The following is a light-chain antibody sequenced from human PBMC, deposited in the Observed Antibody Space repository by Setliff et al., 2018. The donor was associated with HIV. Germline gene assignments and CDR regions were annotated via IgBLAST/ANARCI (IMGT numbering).Light chain of an antibody. CDR1: SSDIGGYDY. CDR3: ISYADSSALYV. Sequence: QSALTQPASVSGSPGQSIIISCTGTSSDIGGYDYVSWYQQHPDTAPKVIIYEVSNRPSGVSNRFSGSKSGNTASLTISGLLAEDEADYYCISYADSSALYVFGSGTKV. J-gene: IGLJ1*01. V-gene: IGLV2-14*01. CDR2: EVS.